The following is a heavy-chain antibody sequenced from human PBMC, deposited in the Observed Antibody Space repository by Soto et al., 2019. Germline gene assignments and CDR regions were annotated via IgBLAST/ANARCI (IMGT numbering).Heavy chain of an antibody. J-gene: IGHJ4*02. Sequence: GGSLRLSCAASGFTFSSYAMSWVRQAPGKGLEWVSSISGMGVTTYYAVSVKGRFTISRDNSKNKLFLEMNTLRAEDTAVYYCAKSLSDGCDSTTCLPAVFDYWGQGALVTVSS. D-gene: IGHD2-2*01. CDR1: GFTFSSYA. CDR2: ISGMGVTT. CDR3: AKSLSDGCDSTTCLPAVFDY. V-gene: IGHV3-23*01.